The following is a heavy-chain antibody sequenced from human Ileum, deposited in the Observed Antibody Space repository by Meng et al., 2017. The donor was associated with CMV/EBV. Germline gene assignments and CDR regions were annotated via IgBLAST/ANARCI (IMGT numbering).Heavy chain of an antibody. J-gene: IGHJ4*02. CDR1: GSFSPYT. D-gene: IGHD5-12*01. Sequence: QGQRQQGGAGLLKPSETLSLTCSLGGSFSPYTWSWIRQAPGKGLEWIGEINQYGSTNFNPSVKSRVTISRDTSKNQFSLRLNSVTAADAAVYYCVTADHHAIKYWGQGTLVTVSS. V-gene: IGHV4-34*01. CDR2: INQYGST. CDR3: VTADHHAIKY.